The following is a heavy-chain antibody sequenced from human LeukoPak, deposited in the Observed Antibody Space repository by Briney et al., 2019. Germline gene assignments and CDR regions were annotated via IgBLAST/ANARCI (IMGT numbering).Heavy chain of an antibody. CDR2: ISYDGSNK. CDR1: GFTFSSYG. CDR3: AKDQKGAPDY. V-gene: IGHV3-30*18. D-gene: IGHD1-26*01. Sequence: PGRSLRLSCAASGFTFSSYGMHWVRQAPGKGLEWVAVISYDGSNKYYADSVKGRFTISRDNSKNTLYLQMNSLRAEDTAVYYCAKDQKGAPDYWGQGTLVTVSS. J-gene: IGHJ4*02.